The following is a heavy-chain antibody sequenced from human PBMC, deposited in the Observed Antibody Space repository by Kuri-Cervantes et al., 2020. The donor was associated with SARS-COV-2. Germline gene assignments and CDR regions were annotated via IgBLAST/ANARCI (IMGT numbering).Heavy chain of an antibody. V-gene: IGHV3-11*01. CDR1: GFTFSDYY. J-gene: IGHJ3*01. CDR2: ISDTGAEV. Sequence: GESLKISCAASGFTFSDYYMSWIRQAPGKGLEWVASISDTGAEVAYSDSVKGRFVISRDASTRTFYLDMSHLRVEDSATYYCASNAWGQGTVVTVSS. CDR3: ASNA.